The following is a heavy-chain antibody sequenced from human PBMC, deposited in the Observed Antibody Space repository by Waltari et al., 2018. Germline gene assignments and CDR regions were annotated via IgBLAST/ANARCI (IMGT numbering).Heavy chain of an antibody. CDR2: ISNDGSNK. J-gene: IGHJ4*02. V-gene: IGHV3-30-3*01. CDR1: GFTFSSYP. Sequence: QVQLVASGGGVVQPGRSLRLSCAASGFTFSSYPMHWFRQAPGKGLEWVAVISNDGSNKYYADSVKGRFTISRDNSKNTLYLQMNSLRAEDTAVYYCAEIRGFDYWGQGTLVTVSS. D-gene: IGHD3-10*01. CDR3: AEIRGFDY.